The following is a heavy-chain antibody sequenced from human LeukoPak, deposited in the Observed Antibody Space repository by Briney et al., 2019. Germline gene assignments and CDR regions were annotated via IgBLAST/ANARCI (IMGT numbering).Heavy chain of an antibody. Sequence: GGSLRLSCAASGFTFSSYDMHWVRQATGKGLEWVSAIGTAGDTYYPGSVKGRFTISRENAKNSLYLQMNSLRAGDTAVYYCARAGYVWGSYRYAGGWVFDYWGQGTLVTVSS. CDR2: IGTAGDT. D-gene: IGHD3-16*02. J-gene: IGHJ4*02. CDR3: ARAGYVWGSYRYAGGWVFDY. V-gene: IGHV3-13*01. CDR1: GFTFSSYD.